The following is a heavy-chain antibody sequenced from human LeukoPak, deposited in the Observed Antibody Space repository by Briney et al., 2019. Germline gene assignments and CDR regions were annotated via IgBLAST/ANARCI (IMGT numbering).Heavy chain of an antibody. V-gene: IGHV3-23*01. Sequence: GGSLRLSCAASGFTFSSYAMSWVRQAPGKGLEWVSAISGSGGSTYYADSVKGRFTISRDNSKNTLYLQMNSLRAEDTAVCYCAKDLPRYTTDIVVVPAAYGMDVWGQGTTVTVSS. CDR1: GFTFSSYA. J-gene: IGHJ6*02. CDR3: AKDLPRYTTDIVVVPAAYGMDV. D-gene: IGHD2-2*01. CDR2: ISGSGGST.